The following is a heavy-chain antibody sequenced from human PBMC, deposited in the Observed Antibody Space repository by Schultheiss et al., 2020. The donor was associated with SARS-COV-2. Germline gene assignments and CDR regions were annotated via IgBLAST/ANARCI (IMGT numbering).Heavy chain of an antibody. CDR3: ARDSLGYCGGDCYRSL. J-gene: IGHJ4*02. CDR1: GFTVSSNY. Sequence: GSLRLSCAASGFTVSSNYMSWVRQAPGKGLEWVSVIYSGGSTYYADSVKGRFTISRDNSKNTLYLQMNSLRAEDTAVYYCARDSLGYCGGDCYRSLWGQGTLVTVSS. CDR2: IYSGGST. V-gene: IGHV3-66*01. D-gene: IGHD2-21*01.